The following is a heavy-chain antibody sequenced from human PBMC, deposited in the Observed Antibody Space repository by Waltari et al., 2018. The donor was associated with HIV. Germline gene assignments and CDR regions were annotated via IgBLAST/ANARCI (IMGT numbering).Heavy chain of an antibody. CDR3: TTDFAGATGEYYRHRTDA. V-gene: IGHV1-24*01. CDR2: FDIEDGEI. J-gene: IGHJ6*02. Sequence: QVQLIQSGADLKKPGSSVKVSCQVQGSILSHLDLPCAPQAPGKGLEWMGGFDIEDGEIRYAKKFRGRVTMTEEGHTAYMTLSGLGFEDTAVYYCTTDFAGATGEYYRHRTDAWGQGTMVTVSS. D-gene: IGHD1-26*01. CDR1: GSILSHLD.